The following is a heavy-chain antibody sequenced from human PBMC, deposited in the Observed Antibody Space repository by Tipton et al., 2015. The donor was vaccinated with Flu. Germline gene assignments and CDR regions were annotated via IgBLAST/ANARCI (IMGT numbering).Heavy chain of an antibody. Sequence: RLSCAASGFTFRTYTMNWVRQAPGKGLEWVSSISGGSNNIYYADSVRGRFTISRDNADNSLFLHMNSLRADDTAVYYCARDLVPAAPFDYWGRGTLVTVSS. CDR3: ARDLVPAAPFDY. J-gene: IGHJ4*02. CDR1: GFTFRTYT. D-gene: IGHD2-2*01. CDR2: ISGGSNNI. V-gene: IGHV3-21*01.